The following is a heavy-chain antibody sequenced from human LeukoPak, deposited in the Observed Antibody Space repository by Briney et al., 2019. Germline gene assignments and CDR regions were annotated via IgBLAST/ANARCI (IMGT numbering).Heavy chain of an antibody. V-gene: IGHV3-23*01. D-gene: IGHD2-15*01. CDR3: AGYCSGGSCFRFDY. Sequence: PGGSLRLSCAASGFTFSSYAMSWVRQAPGKGLEWVSAISGSGGSTYYADSVKGRFTISRDNSKNTLYLQMNSLRAEDTAAYYCAGYCSGGSCFRFDYWGQGTLVTVSS. J-gene: IGHJ4*02. CDR2: ISGSGGST. CDR1: GFTFSSYA.